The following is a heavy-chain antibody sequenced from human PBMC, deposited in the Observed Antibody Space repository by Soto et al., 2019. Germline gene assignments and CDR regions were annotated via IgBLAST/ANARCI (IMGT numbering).Heavy chain of an antibody. CDR2: ISAYNGNT. CDR1: GYTSTSHG. D-gene: IGHD6-19*01. Sequence: SCTASGYTSTSHGISWVRQAPGQGREWMGWISAYNGNTNYAQKLQGRVTMTTDTSTSTAYMELRSLRSDDTAVYYCASRSVGSGWPRDWGQGTLVTVSS. CDR3: ASRSVGSGWPRD. V-gene: IGHV1-18*01. J-gene: IGHJ4*02.